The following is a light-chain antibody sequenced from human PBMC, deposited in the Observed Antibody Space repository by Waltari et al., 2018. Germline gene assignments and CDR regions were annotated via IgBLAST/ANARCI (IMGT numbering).Light chain of an antibody. V-gene: IGKV1-9*01. CDR2: AAS. CDR3: QQLDSYPIT. Sequence: IQLTQSPSSLSASVGDRVTITCRASQGINSYVAWYQQKPGKAPKLLIYAASTLQSGVPSRFSGSASWPDFTLTISSLQTEDFATYYCQQLDSYPITFGQGTRLEIK. J-gene: IGKJ5*01. CDR1: QGINSY.